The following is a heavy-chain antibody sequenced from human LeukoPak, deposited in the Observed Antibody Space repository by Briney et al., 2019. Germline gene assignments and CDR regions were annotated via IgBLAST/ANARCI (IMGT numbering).Heavy chain of an antibody. J-gene: IGHJ4*02. CDR1: GFTFSHYC. CDR3: ATAGNYRFDY. V-gene: IGHV3-74*01. CDR2: INPDGSTI. Sequence: PGGSLRLSCAASGFTFSHYCVHWLRHAPGKGLVWVSRINPDGSTINYADSVKGRFTISRDNAMNTLYLQMNSLRAEDTAVYYCATAGNYRFDYWGQGTLVTVSS. D-gene: IGHD1-7*01.